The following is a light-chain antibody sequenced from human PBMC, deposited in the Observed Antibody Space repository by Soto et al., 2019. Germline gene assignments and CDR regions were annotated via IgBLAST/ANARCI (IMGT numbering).Light chain of an antibody. CDR3: QQTDSAPS. Sequence: DIQMTQSPAPLSASVGDRVTITCRASQNINIYLNWYQQRAGKAPRLLIYAASKLQSGVPSRFSGSTSGTDFTLTINSLQPEDFATYYCQQTDSAPSFGGGTKVDIK. J-gene: IGKJ4*01. CDR2: AAS. V-gene: IGKV1-39*01. CDR1: QNINIY.